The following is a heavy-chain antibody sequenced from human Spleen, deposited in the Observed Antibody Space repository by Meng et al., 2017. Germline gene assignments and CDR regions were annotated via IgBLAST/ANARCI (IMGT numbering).Heavy chain of an antibody. CDR2: IFSGGNT. V-gene: IGHV3-66*02. CDR1: GFTFSSYA. Sequence: GESLKISCAAPGFTFSSYAMSWVRQAPGKGLEWVSIIFSGGNTYYADSVKGRFTISRDHSMNTLYLQMNSLKPEDTAVYYCADLEGPGPDYWGRGTVVTVSS. J-gene: IGHJ4*02. D-gene: IGHD3-3*01. CDR3: ADLEGPGPDY.